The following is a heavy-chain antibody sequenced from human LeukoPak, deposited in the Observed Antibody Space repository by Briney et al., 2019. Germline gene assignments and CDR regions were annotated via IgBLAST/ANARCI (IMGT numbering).Heavy chain of an antibody. V-gene: IGHV4-59*12. CDR1: GGSISSYY. Sequence: SETLSLTCTVSGGSISSYYWSWIRQPPGKGLEWIGYIYYSGSTNYNPSLKSRVTISVDTSKNQFSLKLSSVTAADTAVYYCARAITMIVVVDYNWFDPWGQGTLVTVSS. CDR2: IYYSGST. CDR3: ARAITMIVVVDYNWFDP. J-gene: IGHJ5*02. D-gene: IGHD3-22*01.